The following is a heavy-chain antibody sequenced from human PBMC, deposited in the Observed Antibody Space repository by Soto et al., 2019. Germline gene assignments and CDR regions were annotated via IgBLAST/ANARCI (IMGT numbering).Heavy chain of an antibody. D-gene: IGHD5-18*01. CDR1: GGTFSSYA. CDR3: ASSMGGYSYGSNDY. Sequence: QVQLVQSGAEVKKPGSSVKVSCKASGGTFSSYAISWVRQAPGQGLEWMGGIIPIVGTANYAQKFQCRVTITADESTSTAYMEMSSLRSEDTAVYYCASSMGGYSYGSNDYWGQGTLVTVSS. J-gene: IGHJ4*02. CDR2: IIPIVGTA. V-gene: IGHV1-69*01.